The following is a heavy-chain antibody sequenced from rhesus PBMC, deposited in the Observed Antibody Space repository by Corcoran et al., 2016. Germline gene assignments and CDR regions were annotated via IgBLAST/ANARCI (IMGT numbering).Heavy chain of an antibody. CDR1: GASISSYW. CDR2: MNGQSGIT. J-gene: IGHJ6*01. V-gene: IGHV4-80*01. Sequence: QVQLQESGPGLVKPSETLSLTCAVSGASISSYWWSWIRPPPGKGLEWIGEMNGQSGITHHHPSPERRVTISKDAAKNPVSLKRSSVTGADPAVYYCATIRGGLDSWGQGVVVTVSS. CDR3: ATIRGGLDS.